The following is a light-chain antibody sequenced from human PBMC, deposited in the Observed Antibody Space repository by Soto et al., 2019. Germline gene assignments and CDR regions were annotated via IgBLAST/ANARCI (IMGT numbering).Light chain of an antibody. Sequence: EIVMTQSPATLSVSPGERATLSCRARQSVSNNLAWYQKKPGQAPRLLIYGASTRATGIPARFSGSGSGTEFTLTISSLQSEDFAFYYCQQYNNWWTFGQGPRVDIK. V-gene: IGKV3-15*01. CDR3: QQYNNWWT. CDR2: GAS. J-gene: IGKJ1*01. CDR1: QSVSNN.